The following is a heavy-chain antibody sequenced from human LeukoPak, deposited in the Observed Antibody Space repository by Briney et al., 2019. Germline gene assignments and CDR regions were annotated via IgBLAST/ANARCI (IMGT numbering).Heavy chain of an antibody. J-gene: IGHJ4*02. V-gene: IGHV4-59*05. CDR2: MYHSGST. Sequence: PSETLSLTCTVSGGSISTYLWNWIRQPPGKGLEWIGSMYHSGSTYYSPSLKSRVTISADMSKNQFSLKLSSVTAADTAVYYCARIPIVVVPGFFDYWGQGTLVTVSS. D-gene: IGHD3-22*01. CDR3: ARIPIVVVPGFFDY. CDR1: GGSISTYL.